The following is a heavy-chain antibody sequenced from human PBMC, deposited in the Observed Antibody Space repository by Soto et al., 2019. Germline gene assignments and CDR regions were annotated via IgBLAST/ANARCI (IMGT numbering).Heavy chain of an antibody. CDR1: GYSISSGYY. V-gene: IGHV4-38-2*01. J-gene: IGHJ6*02. Sequence: SETLSLTCAVSGYSISSGYYWGWIRQPPGKGLEWIGSIDYSGSTYYNPSLKSRVTISVDASKNQFSLKVSSGTAADTAVYYCARRRTSYGMDVWGQGTTVTVSS. CDR2: IDYSGST. CDR3: ARRRTSYGMDV.